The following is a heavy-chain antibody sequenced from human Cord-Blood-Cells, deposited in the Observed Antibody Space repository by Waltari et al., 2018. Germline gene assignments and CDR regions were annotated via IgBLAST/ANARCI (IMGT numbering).Heavy chain of an antibody. CDR1: GFTVSSNY. CDR2: IYSGGST. J-gene: IGHJ4*02. CDR3: ARLDSSSWSHFDY. V-gene: IGHV3-53*01. D-gene: IGHD6-13*01. Sequence: EVQLVESGGGLIQPGGSLRLSCAASGFTVSSNYMSWVRQAPGKGLEWVSVIYSGGSTYYADSVKGRFTISRDNYKNTLYLQMNSLRAEDTAVYYCARLDSSSWSHFDYWGQGTLVTVSS.